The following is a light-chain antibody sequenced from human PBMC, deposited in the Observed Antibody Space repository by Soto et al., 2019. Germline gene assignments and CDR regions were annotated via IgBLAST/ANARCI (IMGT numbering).Light chain of an antibody. J-gene: IGKJ1*01. V-gene: IGKV4-1*01. CDR1: QSLFSRSNNKNF. CDR2: WAS. CDR3: QQYHSAPRT. Sequence: DIVVTQSPDSLVLSLGERATISCTSSQSLFSRSNNKNFLAWYRQKPRQPPELLISWASNREFGVPDRCSGSGSVTNFTLTLTSLQAEDVAVYYCQQYHSAPRTFGQGTKVEIK.